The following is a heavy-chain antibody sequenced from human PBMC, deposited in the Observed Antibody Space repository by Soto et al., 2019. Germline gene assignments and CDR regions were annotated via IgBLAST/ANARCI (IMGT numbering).Heavy chain of an antibody. CDR3: ARDTLNYCSGGSCYLFGQDYDAFDI. J-gene: IGHJ3*02. D-gene: IGHD2-15*01. Sequence: QVQLVESGGGVVQPGRSLRLSCAASGFTFSSYGMHWVRQAPGKGLEWVAVIWYDGSNKYYADSVKGRFTISRDNSKNTLYLQMNSLRAEDTAVYYCARDTLNYCSGGSCYLFGQDYDAFDIWGQGTMVTVSS. V-gene: IGHV3-33*01. CDR1: GFTFSSYG. CDR2: IWYDGSNK.